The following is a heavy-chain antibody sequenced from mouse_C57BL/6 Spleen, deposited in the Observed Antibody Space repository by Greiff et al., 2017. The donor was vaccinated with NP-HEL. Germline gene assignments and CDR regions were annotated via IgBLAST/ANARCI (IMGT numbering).Heavy chain of an antibody. CDR1: GFNIKDYY. Sequence: EVQLQQSGAELVKPGASVKLSCTASGFNIKDYYMHWVKQRTEQGLEWIGRIDPEDGETKNAPKFQGKATITADTSSNTAYLQLSSLTSEDTAVYYCARPTIVTGGAMDYWGQGTSVTVSS. V-gene: IGHV14-2*01. J-gene: IGHJ4*01. CDR2: IDPEDGET. CDR3: ARPTIVTGGAMDY. D-gene: IGHD2-5*01.